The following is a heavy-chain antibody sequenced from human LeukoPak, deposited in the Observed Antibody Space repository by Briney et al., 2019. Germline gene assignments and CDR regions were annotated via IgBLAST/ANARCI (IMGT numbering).Heavy chain of an antibody. CDR1: GGSFSGYY. D-gene: IGHD3-22*01. CDR2: INHSGST. V-gene: IGHV4-34*01. CDR3: ARVDDSSGYGYFDY. J-gene: IGHJ4*02. Sequence: KPSETLSLTCAVYGGSFSGYYWSWIRQPPGKGLEWIGEINHSGSTNYNPSLKSRVTISVDTSKNQFSLKLSSVTAADTAVYYCARVDDSSGYGYFDYWGQGTLVTVSS.